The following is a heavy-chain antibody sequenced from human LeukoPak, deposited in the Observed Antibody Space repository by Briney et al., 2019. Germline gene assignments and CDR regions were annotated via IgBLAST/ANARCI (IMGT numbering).Heavy chain of an antibody. V-gene: IGHV3-48*03. CDR1: GSTFSNYE. Sequence: GGSLRLSCVASGSTFSNYEMNWVRQAPGEGLEWVSYITKSGSTIHYADSVKGRFTISRDNVKNSLFLQMNSLRAEDTAVYYCARDLYSSNWYAFDYWGQGTLVTVSS. CDR3: ARDLYSSNWYAFDY. CDR2: ITKSGSTI. D-gene: IGHD6-13*01. J-gene: IGHJ4*02.